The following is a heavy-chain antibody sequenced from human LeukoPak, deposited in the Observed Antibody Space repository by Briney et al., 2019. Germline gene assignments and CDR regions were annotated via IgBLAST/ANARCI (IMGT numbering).Heavy chain of an antibody. CDR1: GFTFSHYS. V-gene: IGHV3-21*04. Sequence: GGSLRLSCVASGFTFSHYSMNWVRQAPGKGLEWVSSIRFTGSYIYYADSVKGRFTISRDDAKKSLYLQMNSLRAEDTAVYYCARVDYYDSSGFYYFDYWGQGTLVTVSS. J-gene: IGHJ4*02. D-gene: IGHD3-22*01. CDR2: IRFTGSYI. CDR3: ARVDYYDSSGFYYFDY.